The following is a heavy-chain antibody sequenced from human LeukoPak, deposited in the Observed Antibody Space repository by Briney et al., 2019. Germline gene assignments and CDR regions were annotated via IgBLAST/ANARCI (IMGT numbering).Heavy chain of an antibody. CDR1: GYTFTSYG. Sequence: ASVKVSCKASGYTFTSYGISWVRQAPGQGLEWMGWISAYNGNTNYAQKLQGRVTMTTDTFTSTAYMELRSLRSDDTAVYYCARECGGGGCYPNWFDPWGQGTLVTVSS. CDR2: ISAYNGNT. V-gene: IGHV1-18*01. CDR3: ARECGGGGCYPNWFDP. J-gene: IGHJ5*02. D-gene: IGHD2-15*01.